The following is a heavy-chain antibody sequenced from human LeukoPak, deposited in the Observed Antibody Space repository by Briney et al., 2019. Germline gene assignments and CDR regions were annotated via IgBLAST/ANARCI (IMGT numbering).Heavy chain of an antibody. CDR3: ARGTDSSGWYGAFDI. D-gene: IGHD6-19*01. J-gene: IGHJ3*02. CDR2: ISYDGSNK. CDR1: GFTFSSYA. Sequence: GRSLRLSCAASGFTFSSYAMHWVRQAPGKGLEWVAVISYDGSNKYYADSVKGRFTISRDNSKNTLSLQMNSLRAADTAVFYCARGTDSSGWYGAFDIWGQGTLVTVSP. V-gene: IGHV3-30-3*01.